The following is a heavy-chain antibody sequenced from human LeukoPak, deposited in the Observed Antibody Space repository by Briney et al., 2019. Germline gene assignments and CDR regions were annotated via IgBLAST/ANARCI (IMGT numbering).Heavy chain of an antibody. Sequence: SGTLSLTCAVSGGSISSSNWWSWVRQPPGKGLEWIGEIYHSGSTNYNPSLKSRVTISVDKSKNQFSLKLSSVSAADTAVYYCARDPELERHYGMDVWGQGTTVTVSS. CDR1: GGSISSSNW. V-gene: IGHV4-4*02. CDR3: ARDPELERHYGMDV. J-gene: IGHJ6*02. D-gene: IGHD1-1*01. CDR2: IYHSGST.